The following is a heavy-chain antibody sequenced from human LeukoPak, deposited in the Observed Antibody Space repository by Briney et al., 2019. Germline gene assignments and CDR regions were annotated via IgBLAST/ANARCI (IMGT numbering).Heavy chain of an antibody. Sequence: GGSLRLSCAASGFNFRDHWMHWVRQVPGKRLMWVSRINTDESDKSSADSVKGRFTISRDNAKNTVYLEMNSLRVEDTAIYYCGTVFDHWGQGALVTVSS. CDR3: GTVFDH. V-gene: IGHV3-74*03. J-gene: IGHJ4*02. CDR2: INTDESDK. CDR1: GFNFRDHW.